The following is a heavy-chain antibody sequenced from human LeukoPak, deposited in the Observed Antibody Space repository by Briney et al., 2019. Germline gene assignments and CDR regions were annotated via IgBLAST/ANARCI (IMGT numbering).Heavy chain of an antibody. CDR1: GGSISSGSYY. D-gene: IGHD2-15*01. V-gene: IGHV4-61*02. Sequence: PSETLSLTCTVSGGSISSGSYYWSWIRQPAGKGLEWIGRIYTSGSTNYNPSLKSRVTISVGTSKNQFSLKLSSVTAADTAVYYCARDQCSGGSCYGWFDPWGQGTLVTVSS. CDR3: ARDQCSGGSCYGWFDP. J-gene: IGHJ5*02. CDR2: IYTSGST.